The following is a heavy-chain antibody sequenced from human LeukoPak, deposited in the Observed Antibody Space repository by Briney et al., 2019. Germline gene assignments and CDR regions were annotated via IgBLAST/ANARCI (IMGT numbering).Heavy chain of an antibody. CDR1: GGSFSGYY. CDR2: NNHSGST. Sequence: PSETLSLTCAVYGGSFSGYYWSWIRQPPGKGLEWIGENNHSGSTNYNPSLKSRVTISVDTSKNQFSLKLSSVTAADTAVYYCARGWYYYDSSGIPGFDYWGQGTLVTVSS. CDR3: ARGWYYYDSSGIPGFDY. V-gene: IGHV4-34*01. D-gene: IGHD3-22*01. J-gene: IGHJ4*02.